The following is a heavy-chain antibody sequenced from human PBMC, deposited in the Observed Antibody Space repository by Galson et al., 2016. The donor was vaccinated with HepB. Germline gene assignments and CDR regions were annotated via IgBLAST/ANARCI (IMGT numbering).Heavy chain of an antibody. Sequence: SLRLSCAGSGFILSGSVIHWVRQASGKGLEWVGRSRRKNNNYATAYAASVKGRFTISRDDSKNMAFLQMTSLKTEDTAVYYCIYGPGSRDYWGQGTEVTVSA. CDR2: SRRKNNNYAT. V-gene: IGHV3-73*01. J-gene: IGHJ4*02. CDR1: GFILSGSV. CDR3: IYGPGSRDY. D-gene: IGHD3-10*01.